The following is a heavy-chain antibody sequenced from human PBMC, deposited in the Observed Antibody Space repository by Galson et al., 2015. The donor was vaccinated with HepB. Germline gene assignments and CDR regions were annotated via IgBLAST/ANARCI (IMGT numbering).Heavy chain of an antibody. V-gene: IGHV3-66*02. CDR2: LHSGGTT. CDR1: GFTVSSNY. J-gene: IGHJ4*02. CDR3: SRTARPSGTYRYYFDY. D-gene: IGHD3-10*01. Sequence: SLRLSCAVSGFTVSSNYMNWVRQAPGKGLEWVAALHSGGTTYYAESVRGRFTITRDNSKSTLDLQMNSLRVEDTAVYYCSRTARPSGTYRYYFDYWGQGTLVAVSS.